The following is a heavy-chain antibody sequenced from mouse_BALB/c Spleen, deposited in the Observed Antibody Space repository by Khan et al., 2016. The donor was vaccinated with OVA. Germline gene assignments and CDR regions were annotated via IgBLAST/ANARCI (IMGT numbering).Heavy chain of an antibody. CDR3: ARRTTGYTMDY. D-gene: IGHD2-14*01. CDR2: INPRSGYT. CDR1: GYTFTSNT. J-gene: IGHJ4*01. Sequence: VKLLESGAELARPGASVRMSCKASGYTFTSNTMHWVKKRPGQGLEWIGYINPRSGYTNFNQNFKDKATLTADKSSSTAYMQLSSLTSEDSAVYYCARRTTGYTMDYWGKGTSVTVSS. V-gene: IGHV1-4*01.